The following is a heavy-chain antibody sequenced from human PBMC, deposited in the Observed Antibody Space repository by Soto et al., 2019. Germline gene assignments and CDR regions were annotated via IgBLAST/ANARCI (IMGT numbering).Heavy chain of an antibody. CDR2: IIPIFGTP. V-gene: IGHV1-69*13. Sequence: SVKVSCKASGGTFTDLGLHWVRQAPGQGREWMGGIIPIFGTPNYAQKFRGRVIITADEFTSTAHMELSSLRSEDTAVYYCARGWDHYDSSGLLTWFDPWGQGXLVTVYS. CDR1: GGTFTDLG. CDR3: ARGWDHYDSSGLLTWFDP. D-gene: IGHD3-22*01. J-gene: IGHJ5*02.